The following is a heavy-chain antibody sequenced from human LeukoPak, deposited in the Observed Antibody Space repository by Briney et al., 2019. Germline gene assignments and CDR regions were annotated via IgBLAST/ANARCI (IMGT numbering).Heavy chain of an antibody. J-gene: IGHJ4*02. CDR3: AKDEIRYGYVGGFDY. V-gene: IGHV3-7*01. CDR2: IKQDGSEK. D-gene: IGHD5-18*01. Sequence: GGSLRLSCAASGFTFRGFLMSWVRQTPGKGLEWVANIKQDGSEKYYADSVKGRFTISRDNTKNSLSLQMNSLRAEDTAVYYCAKDEIRYGYVGGFDYWGQGTLVTVSS. CDR1: GFTFRGFL.